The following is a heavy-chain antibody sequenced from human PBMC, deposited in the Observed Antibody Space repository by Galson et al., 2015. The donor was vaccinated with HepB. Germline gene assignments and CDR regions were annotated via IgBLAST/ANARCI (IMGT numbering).Heavy chain of an antibody. CDR1: GDSVSSNSAV. J-gene: IGHJ6*02. Sequence: CAISGDSVSSNSAVWSWIRQSPSRGLEWLGRTYYRSKWYKDYALFVKSRITINADTSRNQISLQLNSMTPEDTAVYYCAYGVDVWGQGTTVTVSS. CDR3: AYGVDV. CDR2: TYYRSKWYK. V-gene: IGHV6-1*01.